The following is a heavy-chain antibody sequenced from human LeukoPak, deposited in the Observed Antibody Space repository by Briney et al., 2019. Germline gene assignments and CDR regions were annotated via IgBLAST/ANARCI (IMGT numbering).Heavy chain of an antibody. CDR2: ISYDRSNE. J-gene: IGHJ4*02. V-gene: IGHV3-30*04. CDR1: GFTFSSYV. Sequence: GGSLRLSCAASGFTFSSYVMHWVRQAPGKGLEWVAVISYDRSNEHYADSVKGRFTISRDNSKNTLYLQMNSLRAEDTAVYYCARSGYSGYEFGYYYDSSGYYECDYWGQGTLVTVSS. D-gene: IGHD3-22*01. CDR3: ARSGYSGYEFGYYYDSSGYYECDY.